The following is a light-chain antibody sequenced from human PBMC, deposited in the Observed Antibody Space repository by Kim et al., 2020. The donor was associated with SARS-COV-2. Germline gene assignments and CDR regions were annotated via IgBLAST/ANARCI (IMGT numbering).Light chain of an antibody. CDR1: QSVSSN. Sequence: AGERASGAGRASQSVSSNLAGYQQKPGRAPGLLIDGASTRATGIPTRFSGSGSGTEFTLTISSLQSEDFAVYSCQQYNNWPYTFGQGTKLEI. CDR3: QQYNNWPYT. CDR2: GAS. J-gene: IGKJ2*01. V-gene: IGKV3-15*01.